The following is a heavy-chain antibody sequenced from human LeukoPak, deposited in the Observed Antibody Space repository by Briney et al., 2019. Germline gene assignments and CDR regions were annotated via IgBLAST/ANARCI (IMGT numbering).Heavy chain of an antibody. V-gene: IGHV4-34*01. CDR2: INHSGST. CDR1: GGSFSGYY. J-gene: IGHJ6*04. CDR3: ARGRDYVWGSHPRQSGMDV. D-gene: IGHD3-16*01. Sequence: SETLSLTCAVYGGSFSGYYWSWIRQPPGKGLEWIGEINHSGSTNYNPSLKSRVTISVDTSKNQFSLKLSSVTAADTAVYYCARGRDYVWGSHPRQSGMDVWGKGTTVTVSS.